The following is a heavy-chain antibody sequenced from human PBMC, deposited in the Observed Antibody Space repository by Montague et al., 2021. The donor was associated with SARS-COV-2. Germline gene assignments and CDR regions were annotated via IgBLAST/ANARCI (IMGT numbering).Heavy chain of an antibody. D-gene: IGHD2/OR15-2a*01. CDR2: IHEDESKR. Sequence: SLRLSCAVSGHTLDSFVMSWVRQAPGKGLEWVANIHEDESKRFYLDSVKGRFTISRDSAKSLVYLQMNSLSPEDTSVYYCARARNHGFDIWGHGTTVTVSS. CDR3: ARARNHGFDI. CDR1: GHTLDSFV. V-gene: IGHV3-7*01. J-gene: IGHJ3*02.